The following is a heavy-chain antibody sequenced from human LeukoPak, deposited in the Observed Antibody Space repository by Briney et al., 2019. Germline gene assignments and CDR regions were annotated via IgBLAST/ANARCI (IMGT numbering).Heavy chain of an antibody. D-gene: IGHD1-26*01. Sequence: GGSLRLSCAASGFTFSSYAVSWVRQAPGKGLEWVSAISGSGGSTYYADSVKGRFTISRDNSKNTLYLQMNSLRAEDTAVYYCAKPYGGATSHFDYWGQGTLVAVSS. V-gene: IGHV3-23*01. CDR2: ISGSGGST. J-gene: IGHJ4*02. CDR1: GFTFSSYA. CDR3: AKPYGGATSHFDY.